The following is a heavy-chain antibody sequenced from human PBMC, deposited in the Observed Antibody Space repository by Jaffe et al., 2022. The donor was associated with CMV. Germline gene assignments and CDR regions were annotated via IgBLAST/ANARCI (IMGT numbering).Heavy chain of an antibody. V-gene: IGHV4-39*01. CDR1: GGSISSSSYY. CDR3: ARHRPTTVFDY. Sequence: QLQLQESGPGLVKPSETLSLTCTVSGGSISSSSYYWGWIRQPPGKGLEWIGSIYYSGSTYYNPSLKSRVTISVDTSKNQFSLKLSSVTAADTAVYYCARHRPTTVFDYWGQGTLVTVSS. D-gene: IGHD4-4*01. CDR2: IYYSGST. J-gene: IGHJ4*02.